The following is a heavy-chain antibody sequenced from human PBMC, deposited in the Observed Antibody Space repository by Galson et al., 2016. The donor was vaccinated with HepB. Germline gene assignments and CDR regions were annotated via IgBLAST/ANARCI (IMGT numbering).Heavy chain of an antibody. CDR1: GFTFSSYA. V-gene: IGHV3-23*01. CDR3: AKEVARGMVRGVISGRLYYYGLDV. D-gene: IGHD3-10*01. CDR2: ISNSNGGT. Sequence: SLRLSCATSGFTFSSYAMSWVRQAPGKGLEWVSSISNSNGGTHYADSVKGRFTIYRDTSKNTLFLQMNGLRAEDTAIYYCAKEVARGMVRGVISGRLYYYGLDVWGQGTTVTVSS. J-gene: IGHJ6*02.